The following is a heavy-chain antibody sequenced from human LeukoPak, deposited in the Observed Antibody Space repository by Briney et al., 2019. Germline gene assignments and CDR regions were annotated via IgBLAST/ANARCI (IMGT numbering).Heavy chain of an antibody. V-gene: IGHV3-7*05. D-gene: IGHD5-12*01. J-gene: IGHJ4*02. CDR3: ARDDRYSSWN. Sequence: PGGSLRLSCAASGFTFRSYWMSWVRQAPGKGLEWVANIKQDGSEKYYVDSVKGRFTISKDNAKNSLYLQMNSLRTEDTAVYYCARDDRYSSWNWGQGTLVTVSS. CDR2: IKQDGSEK. CDR1: GFTFRSYW.